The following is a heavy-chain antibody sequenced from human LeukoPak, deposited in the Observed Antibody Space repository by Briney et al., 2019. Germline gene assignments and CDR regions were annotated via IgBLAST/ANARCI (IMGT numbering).Heavy chain of an antibody. CDR2: IWHDGSRK. J-gene: IGHJ4*02. D-gene: IGHD3-22*01. CDR3: AKDPDYYDSSGYSDY. CDR1: GFTFTRYG. V-gene: IGHV3-33*03. Sequence: PGRSLKLSCAASGFTFTRYGIHWVRQAPGKGLEWVAFIWHDGSRKDYADSVKGRFTVSRDDSRNTLYLQMNSLRAEDTAVYYCAKDPDYYDSSGYSDYWGQGTLVTVSS.